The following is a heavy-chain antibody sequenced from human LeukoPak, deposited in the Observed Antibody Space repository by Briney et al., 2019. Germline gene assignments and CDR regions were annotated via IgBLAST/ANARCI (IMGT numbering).Heavy chain of an antibody. V-gene: IGHV4-4*07. CDR1: AGSISSNY. D-gene: IGHD3-3*01. CDR3: ARDDFWSGYRAFDI. J-gene: IGHJ3*02. CDR2: IYTSGST. Sequence: PSETLSLTCSGYAGSISSNYWSWIRQPTGKGLEGIGRIYTSGSTNYNPSLKSRVTMSVDTSKNQLSLKLSSVTAADTAVYYCARDDFWSGYRAFDILGQGTIVTVSS.